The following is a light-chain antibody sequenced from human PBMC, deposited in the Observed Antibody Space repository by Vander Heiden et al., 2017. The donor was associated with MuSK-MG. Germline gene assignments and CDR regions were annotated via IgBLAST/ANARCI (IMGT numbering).Light chain of an antibody. Sequence: SYDLTQPPSVSVSPGQTASITCSGERLENKYVCWYQQRPGHSPVLVIYQETKRPSGIPERFSGSISGTTATLTISETEAVDESDYYCQAWDSSVVFGGGTRLTVL. V-gene: IGLV3-1*01. CDR1: RLENKY. J-gene: IGLJ2*01. CDR2: QET. CDR3: QAWDSSVV.